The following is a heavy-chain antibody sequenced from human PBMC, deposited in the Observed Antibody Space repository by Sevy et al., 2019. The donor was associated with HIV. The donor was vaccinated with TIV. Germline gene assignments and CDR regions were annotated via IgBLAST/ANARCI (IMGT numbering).Heavy chain of an antibody. Sequence: SETLSLTCTVSGGSITSLYWNWIRQPPGKGLEWIANIFYNGQINYNPSLKSRVTLSLDTSKNQFSLRLSSVTAADTAMYYCAGENAWGRGYSWGQGTLVTVSS. CDR1: GGSITSLY. CDR3: AGENAWGRGYS. D-gene: IGHD1-26*01. J-gene: IGHJ4*02. V-gene: IGHV4-59*08. CDR2: IFYNGQI.